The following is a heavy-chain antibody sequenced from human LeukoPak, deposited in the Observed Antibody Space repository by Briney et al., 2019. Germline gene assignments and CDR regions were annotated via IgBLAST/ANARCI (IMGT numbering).Heavy chain of an antibody. J-gene: IGHJ4*02. D-gene: IGHD5-24*01. CDR3: ARHRGPRWLQSKTFDY. CDR1: GGSISSSSYY. V-gene: IGHV4-39*01. Sequence: PSETLSLTCTVSGGSISSSSYYWGRIRQPPGKGLEWIGSIYYSGSTYYNPSLKSRVTISVDTSKNQFSLKLSSVTAADTAVYYCARHRGPRWLQSKTFDYWGQGTLVTVSS. CDR2: IYYSGST.